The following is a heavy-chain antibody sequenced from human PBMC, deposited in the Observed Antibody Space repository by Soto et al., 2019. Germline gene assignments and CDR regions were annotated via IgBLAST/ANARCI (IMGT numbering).Heavy chain of an antibody. CDR2: ISAYNGNT. Sequence: QVQLVQSGAEVKKPGASVKVSCKASGYTFTSYGISWVRQAPGQGLEWMGWISAYNGNTNYAQKLQGRVTMTTDTSSSTXDVELRSLRSDDTGVYYCARDPPLCGDYPPDAFDIWGQGTMVTVSS. CDR1: GYTFTSYG. V-gene: IGHV1-18*01. D-gene: IGHD4-17*01. CDR3: ARDPPLCGDYPPDAFDI. J-gene: IGHJ3*02.